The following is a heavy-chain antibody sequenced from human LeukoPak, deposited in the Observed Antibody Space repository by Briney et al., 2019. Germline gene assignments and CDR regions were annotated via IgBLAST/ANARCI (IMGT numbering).Heavy chain of an antibody. V-gene: IGHV4-28*01. D-gene: IGHD6-19*01. J-gene: IGHJ4*02. CDR3: ARKYDSGWYDY. CDR2: IYYTEST. Sequence: SDTLSLTCTVSGYSISSSDWWAWIRQSPGKGLEWIGYIYYTESTYYNPSLKSRATMSVNTSKNQFSLKLSSMTAVDTAVYYCARKYDSGWYDYWGQGILVTVSS. CDR1: GYSISSSDW.